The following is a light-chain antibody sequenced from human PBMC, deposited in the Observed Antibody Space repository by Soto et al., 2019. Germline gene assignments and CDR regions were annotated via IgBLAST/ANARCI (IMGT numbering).Light chain of an antibody. CDR2: EVN. V-gene: IGLV2-8*01. Sequence: QSALTQPPSASGSLGQSVTISCSGASSDIGGYNYVAWYQQHPGKAPKLIIYEVNKRPSGVPDRFSGSKSGNTASLTVSGLQAEDEADYSCSSYAGGKTLLFGGGTQLTVL. CDR3: SSYAGGKTLL. CDR1: SSDIGGYNY. J-gene: IGLJ2*01.